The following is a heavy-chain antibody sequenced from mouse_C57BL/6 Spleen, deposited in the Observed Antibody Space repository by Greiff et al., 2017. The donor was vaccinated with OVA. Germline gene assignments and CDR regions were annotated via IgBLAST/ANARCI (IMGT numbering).Heavy chain of an antibody. CDR3: ARRSGSSPFDY. D-gene: IGHD1-1*01. CDR2: IYPGSGNT. J-gene: IGHJ2*01. V-gene: IGHV1-76*01. CDR1: GYTFTDYY. Sequence: QVQLQQSGAELVRPGASVKLSCKASGYTFTDYYINWVKQRPGQGLEWIARIYPGSGNTYYNEKFKGKATLTAEKSSSTAYMQLSSLTSEDSAVYFCARRSGSSPFDYWGQGTTLTVSS.